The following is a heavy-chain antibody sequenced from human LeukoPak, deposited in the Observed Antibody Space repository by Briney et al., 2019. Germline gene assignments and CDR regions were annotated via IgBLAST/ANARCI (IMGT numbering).Heavy chain of an antibody. CDR2: IYYSGST. Sequence: PSETLSLTCTVSGGSISSSSYYWGWLRQPPGKGLEWIGSIYYSGSTYYNPSLKSRVTISVDTSKNQFSLKLSSVTAADTAVYYCARHREYDFWSGYSGPYWYFDLWGRGTLVTVSS. D-gene: IGHD3/OR15-3a*01. CDR3: ARHREYDFWSGYSGPYWYFDL. V-gene: IGHV4-39*01. J-gene: IGHJ2*01. CDR1: GGSISSSSYY.